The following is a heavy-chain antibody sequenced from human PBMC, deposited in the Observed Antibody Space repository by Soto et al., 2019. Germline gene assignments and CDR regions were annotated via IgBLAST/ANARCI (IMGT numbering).Heavy chain of an antibody. Sequence: QVQLVQSGAEVKKPGSSVKVSCKASGGTFSSYAISWVRQAPGQGLEWMGGIIPIFGTANYAQKFQGRVTITADESTSTAYMELSSLSSEDTAVYYCARDQRYYDSLSGYFANWYFDLWGRGTLVTVSS. CDR3: ARDQRYYDSLSGYFANWYFDL. CDR1: GGTFSSYA. CDR2: IIPIFGTA. V-gene: IGHV1-69*01. J-gene: IGHJ2*01. D-gene: IGHD3-9*01.